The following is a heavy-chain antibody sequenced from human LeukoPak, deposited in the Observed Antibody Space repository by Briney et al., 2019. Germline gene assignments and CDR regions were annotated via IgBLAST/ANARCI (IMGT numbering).Heavy chain of an antibody. CDR3: ASRDYDFWSGYG. Sequence: GGSLRLSCAASGFSFSNYAMTWVRQAPGKGLEWVAASGGSGGRTDYADSVKGRFTISRDNAKNSLYLQMNSLRAEDAAVYYCASRDYDFWSGYGWGQGTLVTVSS. J-gene: IGHJ4*02. D-gene: IGHD3-3*01. V-gene: IGHV3-23*01. CDR1: GFSFSNYA. CDR2: SGGSGGRT.